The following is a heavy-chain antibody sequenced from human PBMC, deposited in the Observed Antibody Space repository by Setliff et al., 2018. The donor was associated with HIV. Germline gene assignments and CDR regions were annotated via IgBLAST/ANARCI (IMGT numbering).Heavy chain of an antibody. V-gene: IGHV4-4*09. CDR1: GGSISSYC. CDR2: IFASGSS. J-gene: IGHJ1*01. Sequence: SETLSLTCTVSGGSISSYCWNWIRQPPGKGLEWIGYIFASGSSLYNPSLQSRVSISIDTSKNQFSLKLSSVTAADTAVYYCARARRAGSGPKYFQHWGQGTLVTVSS. D-gene: IGHD2-15*01. CDR3: ARARRAGSGPKYFQH.